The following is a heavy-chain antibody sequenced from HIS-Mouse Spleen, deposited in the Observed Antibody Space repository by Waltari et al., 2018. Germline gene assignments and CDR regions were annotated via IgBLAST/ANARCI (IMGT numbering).Heavy chain of an antibody. V-gene: IGHV4-39*07. CDR3: AREIPYSSSWYDWYFDL. CDR1: GGSISSSSYY. CDR2: IYYSGST. D-gene: IGHD6-13*01. J-gene: IGHJ2*01. Sequence: QLQLQESGPGLVKPSETLSLTCTVSGGSISSSSYYWGWIRQPPGKGLEWIGCIYYSGSTYYNPSLNGRVTISVDTSKNQFSLKLRSVTAADTAVYYCAREIPYSSSWYDWYFDLWGRGTLVTVSS.